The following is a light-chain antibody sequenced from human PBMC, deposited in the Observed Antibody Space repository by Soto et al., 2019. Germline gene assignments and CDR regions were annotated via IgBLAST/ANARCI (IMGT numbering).Light chain of an antibody. CDR2: GAS. Sequence: EILLTQSPSTLAVSPGERATLSCRASQSLGSNLAWYHQQPAQAPRLLIDGASSRPTGIPDRLSGGGSGTDFTITISRLEPDDFALYYYQHYGSSSTFGQGTQVDIK. CDR3: QHYGSSST. CDR1: QSLGSN. J-gene: IGKJ5*01. V-gene: IGKV3-20*01.